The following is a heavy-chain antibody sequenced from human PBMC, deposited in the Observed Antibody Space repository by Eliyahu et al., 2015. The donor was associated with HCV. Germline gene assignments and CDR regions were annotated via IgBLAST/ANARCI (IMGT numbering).Heavy chain of an antibody. J-gene: IGHJ4*02. Sequence: QVQLVESGGGVVQPGRSLRLSCAAXGFTFSSYGMHWVXXAPGKGLEWVAVIWYDGSNKYYADSVKGRFTISRDNSKNTLYLQMNSLRAEDTAVYYCARELGDYYGSGSYYGDAHAPKDYWGQGTLVTVSS. CDR3: ARELGDYYGSGSYYGDAHAPKDY. CDR1: GFTFSSYG. V-gene: IGHV3-33*01. D-gene: IGHD3-10*01. CDR2: IWYDGSNK.